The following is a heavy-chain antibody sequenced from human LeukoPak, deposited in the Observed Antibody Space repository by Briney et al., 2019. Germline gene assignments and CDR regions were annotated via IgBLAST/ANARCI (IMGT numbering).Heavy chain of an antibody. V-gene: IGHV4-39*01. Sequence: SETLSLTCAVSGGSIGTRYYYWGWIRQPPGKGLEWIGTIHDSGSTYYSPSLKSQVTISVDTSNNQFSLKLSSVTAGDTAVYYCASLYFYGSGSFPNYWDQGILVTVST. D-gene: IGHD3-10*01. CDR3: ASLYFYGSGSFPNY. CDR1: GGSIGTRYYY. CDR2: IHDSGST. J-gene: IGHJ4*02.